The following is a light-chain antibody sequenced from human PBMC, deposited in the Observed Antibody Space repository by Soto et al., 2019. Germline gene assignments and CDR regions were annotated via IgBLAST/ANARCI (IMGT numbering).Light chain of an antibody. V-gene: IGLV2-14*01. CDR1: SSDVGGYNY. CDR3: SSYTTSSTYII. J-gene: IGLJ2*01. CDR2: EVS. Sequence: QSVLTQPASVSGSPGQSITISCTGTSSDVGGYNYVSWYQQYPGKAPKLMICEVSNRPSGVSNRFSGSKSGNTASLTISGLQAEDEADYYCSSYTTSSTYIIFGGGTKLTVL.